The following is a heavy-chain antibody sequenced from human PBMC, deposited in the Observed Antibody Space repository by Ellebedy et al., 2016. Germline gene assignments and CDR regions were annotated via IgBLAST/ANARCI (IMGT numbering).Heavy chain of an antibody. CDR2: INSDGSST. CDR1: GFTFSSYW. J-gene: IGHJ6*02. Sequence: GESLKISCAASGFTFSSYWMHWVRQAPGEGLVWVSRINSDGSSTSYADSVKGRFTISRDNAKNTLYLQMNSLRAEDTAVYYCAREGSYYGMDVWGQGTTVTVSS. V-gene: IGHV3-74*01. CDR3: AREGSYYGMDV. D-gene: IGHD3-10*01.